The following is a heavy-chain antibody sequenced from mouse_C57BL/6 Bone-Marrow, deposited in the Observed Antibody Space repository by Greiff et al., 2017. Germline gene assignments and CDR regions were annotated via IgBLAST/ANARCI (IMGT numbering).Heavy chain of an antibody. CDR1: GFTFSSYA. CDR2: ISDGGSYT. D-gene: IGHD2-1*01. J-gene: IGHJ3*01. CDR3: ARDLLLAWFAY. V-gene: IGHV5-4*01. Sequence: EVHLVESGGGLVKPGGSLKLSCAASGFTFSSYAMSWVRQTPEKRLEWVATISDGGSYTYYPDNVKGRFTISRDNAKNNLYLQMSHLKSEDTAMYYCARDLLLAWFAYWGQGTLVTVSA.